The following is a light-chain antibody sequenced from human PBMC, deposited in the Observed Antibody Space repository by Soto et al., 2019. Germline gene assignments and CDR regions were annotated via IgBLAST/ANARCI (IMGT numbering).Light chain of an antibody. CDR1: SSDVGGFNH. CDR2: DVS. J-gene: IGLJ1*01. CDR3: SSYTVSSANV. V-gene: IGLV2-14*03. Sequence: QPVLTQPASVSGSPGQSITISCTGSSSDVGGFNHVSWYQQHPGKAPKLMIFDVSNRPSGVSNRFSGSKSGNTASLTISGLQAEDEADYHCSSYTVSSANVFGTGTKLTVL.